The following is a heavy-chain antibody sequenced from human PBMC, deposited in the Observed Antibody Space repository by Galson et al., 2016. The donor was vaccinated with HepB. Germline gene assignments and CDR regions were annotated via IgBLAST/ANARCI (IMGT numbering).Heavy chain of an antibody. CDR1: GGSISRSSYY. D-gene: IGHD4-17*01. CDR3: ARGMTTVTTDY. CDR2: FYYSGRT. V-gene: IGHV4-39*01. J-gene: IGHJ4*02. Sequence: SETLSLTCTVSGGSISRSSYYWGWFRQPPGKGLEWIGIFYYSGRTYYKPSLKSRVTISVDASKNQFSLKMTSVTAADTAVYYCARGMTTVTTDYWGQGTLVTVSS.